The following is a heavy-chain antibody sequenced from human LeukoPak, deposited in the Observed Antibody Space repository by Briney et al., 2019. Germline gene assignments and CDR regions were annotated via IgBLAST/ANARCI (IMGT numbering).Heavy chain of an antibody. CDR2: IYYSGST. D-gene: IGHD2-2*01. Sequence: SETLSLTCAVSGGSISSSNWWSWVRQPPGKGLEWIGYIYYSGSTNYNPSLKSRVTISVDTSKNQFSLKLSSVTAADTAVYYCARGVPADYWGQGTLVTVSS. J-gene: IGHJ4*02. V-gene: IGHV4-4*02. CDR3: ARGVPADY. CDR1: GGSISSSNW.